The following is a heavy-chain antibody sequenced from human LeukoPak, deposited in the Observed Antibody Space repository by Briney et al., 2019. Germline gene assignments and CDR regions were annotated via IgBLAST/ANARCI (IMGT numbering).Heavy chain of an antibody. CDR2: ISGSGGST. CDR3: ARDLVRDYTGGVDY. V-gene: IGHV3-23*01. D-gene: IGHD4-11*01. Sequence: QAGGSLRLSCAASGFTFSSYAMSWVRQAPGKGLNWVSAISGSGGSTYYADSMKGRFTISRDNSKNTLYLQMNSLRAEDTAVYYCARDLVRDYTGGVDYWGQGTLVTVSS. CDR1: GFTFSSYA. J-gene: IGHJ4*02.